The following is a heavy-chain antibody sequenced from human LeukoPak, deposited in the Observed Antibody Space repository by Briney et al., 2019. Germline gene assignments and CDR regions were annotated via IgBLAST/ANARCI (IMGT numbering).Heavy chain of an antibody. V-gene: IGHV3-30*04. J-gene: IGHJ4*02. CDR3: GRDRTGSYYRDPDY. CDR1: GFTFSNYA. CDR2: ISSDGTNT. Sequence: GGSLRLSCSASGFTFSNYAIHWVRQAPGKGLEWVTVISSDGTNTYYADSVRGRFTISRDNSRDTLYLQTNSLRAEDTAVYYCGRDRTGSYYRDPDYWGQGTLVTVSS. D-gene: IGHD3-10*01.